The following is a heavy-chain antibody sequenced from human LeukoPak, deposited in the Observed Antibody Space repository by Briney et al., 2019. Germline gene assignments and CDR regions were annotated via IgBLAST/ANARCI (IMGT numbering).Heavy chain of an antibody. CDR1: GGSISSGGYY. Sequence: PSETLSLTCTVSGGSISSGGYYWSWIRQHPGKGLEWIGYIYYSGSTYYNPSLKSRVTISVDTSKNQFSLKLSSVTAADTAVYYCARSYYYDSSGYFDYWGQGTLVTVSS. CDR2: IYYSGST. J-gene: IGHJ4*02. CDR3: ARSYYYDSSGYFDY. V-gene: IGHV4-31*03. D-gene: IGHD3-22*01.